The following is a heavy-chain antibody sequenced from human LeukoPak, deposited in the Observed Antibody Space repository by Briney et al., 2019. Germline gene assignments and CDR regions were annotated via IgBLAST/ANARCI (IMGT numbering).Heavy chain of an antibody. CDR1: GFTFRFYT. CDR3: AKESGGWYEGNYFDY. CDR2: INNIGENT. Sequence: GGSLRLSCAASGFTFRFYTMSWVRQAPGKGLEWVSSINNIGENTFYADSVKGRFTISRDNSKTTLFLQMNGLRADDTAIYYCAKESGGWYEGNYFDYWGQGTLVTVSS. J-gene: IGHJ4*02. D-gene: IGHD6-19*01. V-gene: IGHV3-23*01.